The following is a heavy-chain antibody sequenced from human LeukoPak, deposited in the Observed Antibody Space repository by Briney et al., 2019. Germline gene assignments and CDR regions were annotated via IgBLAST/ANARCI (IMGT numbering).Heavy chain of an antibody. J-gene: IGHJ6*03. CDR1: GFTFSRCA. V-gene: IGHV3-48*01. CDR2: ISATSANI. CDR3: ARDLSYGYDDYDYTDG. Sequence: GGSLRLSCAASGFTFSRCAMNWVRQAPGKGLEWVSYISATSANIHYADSVKGRFTISRDNAKNSLYLQMNSLRVEDTAVYYCARDLSYGYDDYDYTDGSGKGTTVTVSS. D-gene: IGHD5-18*01.